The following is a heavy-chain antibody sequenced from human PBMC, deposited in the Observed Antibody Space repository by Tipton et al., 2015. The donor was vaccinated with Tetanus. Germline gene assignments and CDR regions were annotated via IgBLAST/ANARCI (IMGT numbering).Heavy chain of an antibody. J-gene: IGHJ4*02. D-gene: IGHD3-3*01. CDR2: IRSKAYGGTT. CDR3: SRGPDFWSGYPFDY. Sequence: SLRLSCTASGFTFGDYAMSWVRQAPGKGLEWVGFIRSKAYGGTTEYAASVKGRFTISRDDSKSIAYLQMNSLKTEDTAVYYCSRGPDFWSGYPFDYWGQGTLVTVSS. V-gene: IGHV3-49*04. CDR1: GFTFGDYA.